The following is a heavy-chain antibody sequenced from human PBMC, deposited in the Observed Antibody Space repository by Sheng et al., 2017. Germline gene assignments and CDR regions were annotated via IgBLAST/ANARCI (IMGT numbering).Heavy chain of an antibody. CDR2: IYSGGST. V-gene: IGHV3-53*01. CDR1: GFTVSSNY. D-gene: IGHD3-3*01. J-gene: IGHJ2*01. Sequence: EVQLVESGGGLIQPGGSLRLSCAASGFTVSSNYMSWVRQAPGKGLEWVSVIYSGGSTYYADSVKGRFTISRDNSKNTLYLQMNSLRAEDTAVYYCARSRITIFGVVIKTYWYFDLWGRGTLVT. CDR3: ARSRITIFGVVIKTYWYFDL.